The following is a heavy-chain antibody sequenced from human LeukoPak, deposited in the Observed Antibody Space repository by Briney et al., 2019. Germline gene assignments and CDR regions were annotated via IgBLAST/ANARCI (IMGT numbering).Heavy chain of an antibody. CDR2: MNPNSGNT. D-gene: IGHD3-3*01. V-gene: IGHV1-8*01. Sequence: ASVKVSCKSSGYTFTSYDINWVRQATGQGLEWMGWMNPNSGNTGYAQKFQGRVTMTRNTSISTAYMELSSLRSEDTAVYYCARDPDEGQAIFGAPYYYGMDVWGQGTTVTVSS. J-gene: IGHJ6*02. CDR1: GYTFTSYD. CDR3: ARDPDEGQAIFGAPYYYGMDV.